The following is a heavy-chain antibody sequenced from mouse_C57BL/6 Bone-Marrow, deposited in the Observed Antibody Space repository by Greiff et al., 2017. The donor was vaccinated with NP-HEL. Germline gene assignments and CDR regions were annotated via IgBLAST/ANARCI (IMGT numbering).Heavy chain of an antibody. CDR1: GYTFTDYN. CDR2: INPNNGGT. CDR3: ATPEGFAY. V-gene: IGHV1-18*01. Sequence: VQLKQSGPELVKPGASVKIPCKASGYTFTDYNMDWVKQSHGKSLEWIGDINPNNGGTSYNQKFKGKATLTVDKSSSTAYMELRSLTSEDSAVYYCATPEGFAYWGQGTLVTVSA. J-gene: IGHJ3*01.